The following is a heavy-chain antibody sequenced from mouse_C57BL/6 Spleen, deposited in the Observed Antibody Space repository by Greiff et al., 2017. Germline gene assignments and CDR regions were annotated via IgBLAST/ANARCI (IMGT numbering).Heavy chain of an antibody. J-gene: IGHJ4*01. CDR3: ARSYYGHAMDY. D-gene: IGHD2-10*01. Sequence: VQLQQPGAELVRPGSSVKLSCKASGYTFTSYWMHWVKQRPIQGLEWIGNIDPSDSETHYNQKFKDKATLTVDKSSSTAYMQLSSLTSEDSAVYYCARSYYGHAMDYWGQGTSVTVSS. V-gene: IGHV1-52*01. CDR1: GYTFTSYW. CDR2: IDPSDSET.